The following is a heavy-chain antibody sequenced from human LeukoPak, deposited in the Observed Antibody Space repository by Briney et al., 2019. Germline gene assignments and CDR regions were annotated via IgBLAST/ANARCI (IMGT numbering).Heavy chain of an antibody. V-gene: IGHV1-18*01. J-gene: IGHJ6*02. CDR1: GYTFTSYG. Sequence: ASVKVSCTASGYTFTSYGISWVRQAPGQGLERMGWISAYNGNTNYAQKLQGRVTMTTDTSTSTAYMELRSLRSDDTAVYYCARSEGIAVAGTGNYYYYGMDVWRQGTTVTVSS. D-gene: IGHD6-19*01. CDR2: ISAYNGNT. CDR3: ARSEGIAVAGTGNYYYYGMDV.